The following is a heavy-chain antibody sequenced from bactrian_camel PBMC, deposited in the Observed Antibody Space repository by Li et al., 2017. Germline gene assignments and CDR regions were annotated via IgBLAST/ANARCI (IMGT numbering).Heavy chain of an antibody. J-gene: IGHJ4*01. CDR2: ISGGSNT. CDR3: ANWGDNY. Sequence: VQLVESGGGLVRPGGSLRLSCLASGYTYASNCMGWFRQARGKGLEWVSSISGGSNTLYANSVKGRFTIARDNAKNTLYLQLNSLKTEDTAMYYCANWGDNYWGQGTQVTVS. V-gene: IGHV3-2*01. D-gene: IGHD5*01. CDR1: GYTYASNC.